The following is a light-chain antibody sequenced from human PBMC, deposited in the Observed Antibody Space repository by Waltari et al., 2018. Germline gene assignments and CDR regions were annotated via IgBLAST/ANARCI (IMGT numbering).Light chain of an antibody. CDR3: QQANSFPRT. Sequence: DIQMTQPPASVSASVGDRVTITCRPSQSINNWLAWYQQKPGNAPQLLISAASNVQTGVPSRFSGSRSGTDYTLTINSLQPEDSATYFCQQANSFPRTFGRGTKVEIK. CDR2: AAS. V-gene: IGKV1-12*01. CDR1: QSINNW. J-gene: IGKJ1*01.